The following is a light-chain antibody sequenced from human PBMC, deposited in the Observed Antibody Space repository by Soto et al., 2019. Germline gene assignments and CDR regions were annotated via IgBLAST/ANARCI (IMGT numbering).Light chain of an antibody. CDR2: DAS. J-gene: IGKJ1*01. V-gene: IGKV3-11*01. CDR1: QSVSTY. CDR3: QQRSNWPPAWT. Sequence: EIVLTQSPATLSLSPGERATLSCRASQSVSTYLAWYQQKPGQAPRLLIYDASKRATGIPVRFSGSGSGTDFALTIPSLEPEDFGVYYCQQRSNWPPAWTFGQGTKVDI.